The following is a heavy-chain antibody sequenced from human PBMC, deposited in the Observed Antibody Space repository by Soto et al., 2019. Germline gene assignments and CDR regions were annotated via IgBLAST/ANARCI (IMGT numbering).Heavy chain of an antibody. V-gene: IGHV1-69*13. CDR3: ARGPYYYDSSGYYYEFDY. CDR2: IIPIFGTA. D-gene: IGHD3-22*01. CDR1: GGTFSSYA. J-gene: IGHJ4*02. Sequence: ASVKVSCKASGGTFSSYAISWVRQAPGQGLEWMGGIIPIFGTANYAQKFQGRVTITADESTSTAYMELSSLRSEDTAVYYCARGPYYYDSSGYYYEFDYWGQGTPVTVSS.